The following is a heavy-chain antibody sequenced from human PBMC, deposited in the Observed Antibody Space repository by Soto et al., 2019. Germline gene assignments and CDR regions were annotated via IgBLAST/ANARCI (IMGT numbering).Heavy chain of an antibody. CDR1: WCNFVNHW. CDR3: ARNRLPQYNHGIDV. D-gene: IGHD1-20*01. CDR2: IYPGDSDT. Sequence: LKLKCTGSWCNFVNHWGAWILQMHGKGLEWVGVIYPGDSDTRYSPSFRGQVTISADKSISHVYLQWSSLKASDTAMYYCARNRLPQYNHGIDVSGERTIVTV. J-gene: IGHJ6*02. V-gene: IGHV5-51*01.